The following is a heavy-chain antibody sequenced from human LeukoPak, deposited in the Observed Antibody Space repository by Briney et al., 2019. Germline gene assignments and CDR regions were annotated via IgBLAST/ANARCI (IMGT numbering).Heavy chain of an antibody. CDR2: ISGSGGST. D-gene: IGHD5-18*01. V-gene: IGHV3-23*01. J-gene: IGHJ4*02. CDR1: GFTFSSYA. Sequence: GGSLRLSCAASGFTFSSYAMSWVRQAPGKGLEWVSAISGSGGSTYYADSVKGRFTISRDNAKTSLYLQMNSLRAEDTAVYYCARHLSGVTGYTYGRGIDYWGQGTLVTVSS. CDR3: ARHLSGVTGYTYGRGIDY.